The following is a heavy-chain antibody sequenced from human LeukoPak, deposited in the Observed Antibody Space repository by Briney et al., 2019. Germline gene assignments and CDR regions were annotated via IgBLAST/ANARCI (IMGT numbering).Heavy chain of an antibody. CDR2: IKQDGSEK. D-gene: IGHD3-10*01. J-gene: IGHJ4*02. Sequence: GGSLRLSCAASGFTFSSYWMSWVRQAPGKGLEWVANIKQDGSEKYYVDSVKGRFTISRDSAKNSLYLQMNSLRAEDTAVYYCARWRFGELSYFDYWGQGTLVTVSS. CDR1: GFTFSSYW. CDR3: ARWRFGELSYFDY. V-gene: IGHV3-7*03.